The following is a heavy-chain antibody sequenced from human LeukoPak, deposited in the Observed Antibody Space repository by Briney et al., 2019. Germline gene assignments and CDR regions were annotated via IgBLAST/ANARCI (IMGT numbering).Heavy chain of an antibody. CDR2: IYYRGST. J-gene: IGHJ5*01. V-gene: IGHV4-59*01. Sequence: PSETLSLTCTVSGGSISSYYWSWIRQPPGKGLELIGYIYYRGSTNYNPSLKSRVTISVDTSENQFSLKLTSVTAADTAVYYCASSATNNWLDYWGQGTLVTVSS. D-gene: IGHD6-25*01. CDR1: GGSISSYY. CDR3: ASSATNNWLDY.